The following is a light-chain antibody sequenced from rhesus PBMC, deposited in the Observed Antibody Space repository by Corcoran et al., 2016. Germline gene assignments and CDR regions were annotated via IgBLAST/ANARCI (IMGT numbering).Light chain of an antibody. CDR1: QGINTW. V-gene: IGKV1-19*01. J-gene: IGKJ2*01. CDR2: DAS. Sequence: DIQMTQSPSSLSASVGAKVTITCHASQGINTWLVWYQQKPGKVPKPLIYDASILQRGVPSRFSGSGSGTDFTLTISSLQPEDFATYYCQQYKDVPYSFGQGTKVEIK. CDR3: QQYKDVPYS.